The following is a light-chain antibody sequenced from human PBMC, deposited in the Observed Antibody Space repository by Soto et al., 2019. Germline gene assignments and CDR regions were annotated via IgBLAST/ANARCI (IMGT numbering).Light chain of an antibody. Sequence: QSVLTQPASVSGSPGQSITISCTGTSSDVGIYNYVSWYQHHPGKAPKLIIYDVTSRPSGVSNRFSGSKSGNTASLTISGLQAEDEADYYCSSYTISSTLVFGGGTQLTVL. CDR3: SSYTISSTLV. CDR2: DVT. V-gene: IGLV2-14*01. CDR1: SSDVGIYNY. J-gene: IGLJ2*01.